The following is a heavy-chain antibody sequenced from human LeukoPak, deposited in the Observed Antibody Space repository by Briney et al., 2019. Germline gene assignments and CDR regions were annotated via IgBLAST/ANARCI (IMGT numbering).Heavy chain of an antibody. CDR1: GDSISSDSYY. V-gene: IGHV4-61*02. J-gene: IGHJ4*02. D-gene: IGHD3-10*01. CDR3: ARDRGAPFDY. Sequence: SETLSLTCTVSGDSISSDSYYWSWIRQPAGKGLEWIGRIYISGSINHNPSLKSRVTISVDTSKNQFSLKLSSVTAADTAVYYCARDRGAPFDYCGQGTVVTVSS. CDR2: IYISGSI.